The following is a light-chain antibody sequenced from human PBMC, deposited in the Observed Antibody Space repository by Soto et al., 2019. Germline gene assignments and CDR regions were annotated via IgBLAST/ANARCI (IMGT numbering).Light chain of an antibody. CDR1: QGISSS. J-gene: IGKJ1*01. Sequence: IQLTQSPSSLSASVGDRVTITCRAGQGISSSLAWYQQKPGKAPNLLISAASTLQTGVPSRFSGSGSGTDFALTISSLQPEDFETYYCQQLDSYPRPFGQGTKVEIK. CDR3: QQLDSYPRP. CDR2: AAS. V-gene: IGKV1-9*01.